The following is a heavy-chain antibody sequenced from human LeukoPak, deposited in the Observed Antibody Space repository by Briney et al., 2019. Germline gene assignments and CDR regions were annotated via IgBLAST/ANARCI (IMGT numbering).Heavy chain of an antibody. CDR1: GYTFTSYG. V-gene: IGHV1-18*01. J-gene: IGHJ4*02. D-gene: IGHD6-19*01. CDR2: ISAYNGNT. Sequence: ASVKVSCKAAGYTFTSYGISWVRQAPGQGLEWMGWISAYNGNTNYAQKLQGRVTMTTDTSTSTAYMELRSLRSDDTAVYYCARDGWDSNGWTRGDYWGQGTLVTVSS. CDR3: ARDGWDSNGWTRGDY.